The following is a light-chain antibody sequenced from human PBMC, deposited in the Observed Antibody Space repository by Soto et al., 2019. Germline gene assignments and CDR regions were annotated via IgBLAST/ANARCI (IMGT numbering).Light chain of an antibody. CDR2: GAS. J-gene: IGKJ1*01. Sequence: KVMTQSPATMSVSPGERATLSCRASQSVSRNLAWYQQKPGQAPRLLIYGASTRATGIPVRFSGSGSGTEFTLSISSLQSEDFAIYYCQQYSYWPWTFGQGTKVEIK. CDR3: QQYSYWPWT. V-gene: IGKV3-15*01. CDR1: QSVSRN.